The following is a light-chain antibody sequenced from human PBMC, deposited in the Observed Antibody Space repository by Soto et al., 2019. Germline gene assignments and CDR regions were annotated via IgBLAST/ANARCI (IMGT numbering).Light chain of an antibody. CDR2: AAS. Sequence: DFQMTQSPSSLSASVGDRVAITCRARQGISNYLIWYQQKPGKAPKVLIYAASTLQSGVPSRFSGTGSGTDFTLTISSLQPADFATYYCQQSYSIPYTFGQGTKLDIK. CDR1: QGISNY. J-gene: IGKJ2*01. V-gene: IGKV1-39*01. CDR3: QQSYSIPYT.